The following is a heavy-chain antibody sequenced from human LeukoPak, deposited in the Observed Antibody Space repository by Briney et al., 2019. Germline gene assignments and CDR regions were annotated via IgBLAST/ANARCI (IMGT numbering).Heavy chain of an antibody. CDR2: ISSSSSYI. Sequence: PGGSLRLSCAASGFTFSSYSMNWVRQAPEKGLEWVSSISSSSSYIYSADSVKGRFTISRDNAKNSLYLQMNSLRAEDTAVYYCARADSSGYYYDAFDIWGQRTMVTVSS. V-gene: IGHV3-21*01. CDR3: ARADSSGYYYDAFDI. CDR1: GFTFSSYS. D-gene: IGHD3-22*01. J-gene: IGHJ3*02.